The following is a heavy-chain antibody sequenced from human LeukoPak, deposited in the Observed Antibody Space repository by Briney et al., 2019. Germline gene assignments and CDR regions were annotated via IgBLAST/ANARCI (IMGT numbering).Heavy chain of an antibody. CDR1: GFTFSSYS. CDR3: ARGGGGDGYDAFDY. Sequence: GGSLRLSCAASGFTFSSYSMSWVRQAPGKGLEWVSSISSSSSYIYYADSVKGRFTISRDNAKNSLYLQMNSLRAEDTAVYYCARGGGGDGYDAFDYWGQGTLVTVSS. CDR2: ISSSSSYI. V-gene: IGHV3-21*01. D-gene: IGHD5-12*01. J-gene: IGHJ4*02.